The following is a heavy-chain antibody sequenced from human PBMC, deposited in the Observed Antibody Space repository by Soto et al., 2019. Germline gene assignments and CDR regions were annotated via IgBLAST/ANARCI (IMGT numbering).Heavy chain of an antibody. CDR3: AKFLAAADKRFY. D-gene: IGHD6-13*01. V-gene: IGHV3-30*18. J-gene: IGHJ4*02. CDR1: GFTSSSYG. Sequence: PGGSLRLSCTASGFTSSSYGMHWVRQAPGKGLEWVAVISYDGSNKYYADSVKGRFTISRDNSKNTLYLQMNSLRAEDTAVYYCAKFLAAADKRFYWGQGTLVTVSS. CDR2: ISYDGSNK.